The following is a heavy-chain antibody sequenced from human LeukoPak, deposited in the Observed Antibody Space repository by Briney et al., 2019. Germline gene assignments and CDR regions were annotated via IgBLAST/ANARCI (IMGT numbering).Heavy chain of an antibody. CDR3: AKDGDYPYYYYYYYMDV. CDR2: ISGGGGST. D-gene: IGHD4-17*01. Sequence: SGGSLRLSCAASGFTFSSYGMSWVRQAPGKGLEWVSAISGGGGSTYYADSVKGRFTISRDNSKNTLYLQMNSLRAEDTAVYYCAKDGDYPYYYYYYYMDVWGKGTTVTVSS. J-gene: IGHJ6*03. V-gene: IGHV3-23*01. CDR1: GFTFSSYG.